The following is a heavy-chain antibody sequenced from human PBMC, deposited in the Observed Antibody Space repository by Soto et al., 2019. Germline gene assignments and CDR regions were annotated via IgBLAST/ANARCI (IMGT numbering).Heavy chain of an antibody. CDR1: GYTFNNYG. V-gene: IGHV1-18*01. CDR3: AKNITSWYDY. J-gene: IGHJ4*02. CDR2: ISVYNGYA. D-gene: IGHD6-13*01. Sequence: QVQLVQSGAELKKPGASVKVSCKASGYTFNNYGIGWVRQAPGQGLEWMGWISVYNGYANYAQKFXXRIIMTADTSTSTAYMELRSLRSDDTAIYYCAKNITSWYDYWGQGSPVTVSS.